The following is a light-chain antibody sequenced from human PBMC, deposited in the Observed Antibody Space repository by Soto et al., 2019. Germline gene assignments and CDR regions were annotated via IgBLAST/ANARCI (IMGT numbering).Light chain of an antibody. J-gene: IGKJ2*01. CDR2: DAS. Sequence: EIVLTQSPATLSLSPGERATLSCRASQSVRSYLAWYQQNPGQAPRLLIYDASNRATGIPARFSGSGSGTDFTLTISSLEPEDFAVYYCQPRSNWPPYTFGQGTKLEIK. V-gene: IGKV3-11*01. CDR3: QPRSNWPPYT. CDR1: QSVRSY.